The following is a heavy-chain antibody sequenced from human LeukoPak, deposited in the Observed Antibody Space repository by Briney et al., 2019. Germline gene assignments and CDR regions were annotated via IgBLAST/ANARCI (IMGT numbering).Heavy chain of an antibody. D-gene: IGHD1-26*01. CDR3: ARANTGSYYLVY. Sequence: ASVKVSCKASRYSFTGYHVYWVRQAPGQGPEWMGWINPDSGSTKYAQRFQGRVTMTRDTSITTAYMELSSLTSDDTAVYYCARANTGSYYLVYCGQGTLVTVSS. J-gene: IGHJ4*02. CDR2: INPDSGST. CDR1: RYSFTGYH. V-gene: IGHV1-2*02.